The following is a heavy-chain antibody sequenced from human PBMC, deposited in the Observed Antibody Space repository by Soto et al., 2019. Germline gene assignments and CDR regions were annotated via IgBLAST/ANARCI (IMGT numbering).Heavy chain of an antibody. J-gene: IGHJ3*02. CDR1: GYTFTSYG. CDR2: ISAYNGNT. V-gene: IGHV1-18*01. Sequence: ASVKVSCKASGYTFTSYGISWVRQAPGQGLEWMGWISAYNGNTNYAQKLQGRVTMTTDTSTSTAYMELRSLRSDDTAVYYCARVIVARDTAIHAFDIWGQGTMVTVSS. D-gene: IGHD5-18*01. CDR3: ARVIVARDTAIHAFDI.